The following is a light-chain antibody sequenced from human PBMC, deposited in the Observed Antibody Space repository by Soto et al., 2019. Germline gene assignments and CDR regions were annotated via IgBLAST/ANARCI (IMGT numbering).Light chain of an antibody. CDR1: QSLRHHNGYYY. J-gene: IGKJ2*01. V-gene: IGKV2-28*01. CDR3: IQTLQAPYS. Sequence: DIVMTQSPLSLPLTPGEPASISCRSSQSLRHHNGYYYLDWYLQKPGQSPQVLIYLGSNRASGVPDRVSGSGSGTVFTLKISRVEAEDVGVYYCIQTLQAPYSFGQGTKLEIK. CDR2: LGS.